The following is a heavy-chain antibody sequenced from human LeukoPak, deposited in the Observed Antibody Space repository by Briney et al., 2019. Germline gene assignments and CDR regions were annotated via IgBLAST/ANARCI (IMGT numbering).Heavy chain of an antibody. CDR1: GFTFSSYG. CDR3: AKPGQQLVPIDY. J-gene: IGHJ4*02. V-gene: IGHV3-30*18. Sequence: GRSLGLSCAASGFTFSSYGMHWVRQAPGKGLEWVAVISYDGSNKYYADSVKGRFTISRDNSKNTLYLQMNSLRAEDTAVYYCAKPGQQLVPIDYWGQGTLVTVSS. D-gene: IGHD6-13*01. CDR2: ISYDGSNK.